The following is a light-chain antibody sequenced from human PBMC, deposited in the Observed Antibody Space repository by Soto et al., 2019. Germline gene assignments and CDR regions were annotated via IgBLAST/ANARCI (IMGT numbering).Light chain of an antibody. V-gene: IGKV1-39*01. CDR3: QQSYSTPLT. J-gene: IGKJ4*01. Sequence: DIQMTQSPSSLSASAGDRVTITCRASQSISSYLNWYQQKPGKAPKLLIYAASSLQSGVPSRFSGSGSGTDFTLTISGLQPADFATYYCQQSYSTPLTFGGGTKVEIK. CDR1: QSISSY. CDR2: AAS.